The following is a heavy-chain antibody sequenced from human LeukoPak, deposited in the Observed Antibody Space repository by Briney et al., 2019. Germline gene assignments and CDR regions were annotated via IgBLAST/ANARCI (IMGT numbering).Heavy chain of an antibody. CDR3: ARVNIAVAGPGNYFDY. J-gene: IGHJ4*02. D-gene: IGHD6-19*01. Sequence: SETLSLTCTVSGYSISSGYYWGWIRQPPGKGLEWIGSIYHSGSTYYNPSLKSRVTISVDTSKNQFSLKLSSVTAADTAVYYCARVNIAVAGPGNYFDYWGQGTLVTVSS. CDR2: IYHSGST. CDR1: GYSISSGYY. V-gene: IGHV4-38-2*02.